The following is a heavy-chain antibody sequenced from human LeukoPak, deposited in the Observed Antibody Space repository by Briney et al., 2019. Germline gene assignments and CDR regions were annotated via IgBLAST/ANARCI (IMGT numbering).Heavy chain of an antibody. D-gene: IGHD2-15*01. J-gene: IGHJ4*02. CDR3: ANGRLEQCNGAICYPFDN. CDR1: GLTFSSYA. V-gene: IGHV3-23*01. CDR2: KTGHGTST. Sequence: GGALRLSCAASGLTFSSYAMNWVRETPAKELECVSSKTGHGTSTYYACSVKGRFTVSRDSSKNTVSLQMNSLRAEDTAVYYCANGRLEQCNGAICYPFDNWGQGILVTVSP.